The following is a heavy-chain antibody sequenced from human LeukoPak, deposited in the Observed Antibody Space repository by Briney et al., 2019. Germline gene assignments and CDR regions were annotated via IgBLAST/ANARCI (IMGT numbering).Heavy chain of an antibody. CDR1: GYSISSGYY. CDR3: ARRATVTTFPFFDY. J-gene: IGHJ4*02. D-gene: IGHD4-17*01. CDR2: IYHSGST. Sequence: SETLSLTFTVSGYSISSGYYWGWIRQPPGKGLEWIGSIYHSGSTYYNPSLKSRVTISVDTSKNQFSLKLSSVTAADTAVYYCARRATVTTFPFFDYWGQGTLVTVSS. V-gene: IGHV4-38-2*02.